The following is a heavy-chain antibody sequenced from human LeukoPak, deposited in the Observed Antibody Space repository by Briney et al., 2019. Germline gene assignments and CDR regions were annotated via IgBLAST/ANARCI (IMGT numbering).Heavy chain of an antibody. V-gene: IGHV4-31*03. CDR3: ARVSPAAYYYGMDV. Sequence: SQTLSLTCTVSGGSISSGGYYWGWIRQHPGTGLEWIGYIYYSGSTYYNPSLKSRVTISVDTSKNQFSLKLSSVTAADTAVYYCARVSPAAYYYGMDVWGKGTTVTVSS. CDR1: GGSISSGGYY. CDR2: IYYSGST. J-gene: IGHJ6*04.